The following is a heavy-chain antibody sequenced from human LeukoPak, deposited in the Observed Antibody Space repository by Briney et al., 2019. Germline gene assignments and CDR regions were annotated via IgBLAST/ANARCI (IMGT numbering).Heavy chain of an antibody. V-gene: IGHV3-49*04. D-gene: IGHD5-18*01. Sequence: QPGRSLRLSCMTSGFTFADHAMSWVRQAPGEGLGWVGFIRSKAYRGTIEYAASVIGRFIISRDDSKSIAYLQMNSLKTEDTAVYYCTRGPMQLWLHNGMDVWGQGTTVTVSS. J-gene: IGHJ6*02. CDR3: TRGPMQLWLHNGMDV. CDR2: IRSKAYRGTI. CDR1: GFTFADHA.